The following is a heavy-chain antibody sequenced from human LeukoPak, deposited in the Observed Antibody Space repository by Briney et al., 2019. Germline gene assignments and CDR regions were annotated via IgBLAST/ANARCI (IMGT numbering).Heavy chain of an antibody. D-gene: IGHD2-8*01. CDR3: ARYCSNGVCYDY. CDR1: ALSFSSYA. J-gene: IGHJ4*02. CDR2: ISGSGGST. Sequence: PGGSLRLSRAASALSFSSYAMSCVRQAPGKGLEWVSAISGSGGSTYYGDSVKGRFTISRDNSKNTLYLQMNSLRAEDTAVYYCARYCSNGVCYDYWGQGTLVTVSS. V-gene: IGHV3-23*01.